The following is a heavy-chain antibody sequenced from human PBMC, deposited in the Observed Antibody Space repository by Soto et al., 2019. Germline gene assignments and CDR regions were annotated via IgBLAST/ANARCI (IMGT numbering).Heavy chain of an antibody. D-gene: IGHD6-25*01. CDR2: IYWNDDK. CDR3: AISGSGDQHDLFAS. CDR1: GFSLRTSGVG. Sequence: SAPTLVNPTQTLTMTCIFSGFSLRTSGVGVGWIRQPPGKALEWLGFIYWNDDKRYSPSLKSRLTITKDTSKNQVVLTMTNMDTVDTATYYCAISGSGDQHDLFASRGQRTLDTVSS. V-gene: IGHV2-5*01. J-gene: IGHJ5*01.